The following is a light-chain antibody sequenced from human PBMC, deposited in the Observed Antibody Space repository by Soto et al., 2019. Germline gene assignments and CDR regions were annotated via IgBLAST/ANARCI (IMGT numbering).Light chain of an antibody. CDR2: KVN. Sequence: SALTQPASVSGYPGQSITISCTGTSSDVGGHNYVSWYQQHPGKVPKLMIYKVNNRPSGVSNRFSGSKSGNTASLTISGLEAADEADYYCSSYIITSTFVFGTGTKVTVL. CDR1: SSDVGGHNY. J-gene: IGLJ1*01. V-gene: IGLV2-14*01. CDR3: SSYIITSTFV.